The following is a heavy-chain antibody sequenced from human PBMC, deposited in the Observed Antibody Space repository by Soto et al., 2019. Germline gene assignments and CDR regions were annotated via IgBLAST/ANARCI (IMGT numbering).Heavy chain of an antibody. J-gene: IGHJ4*02. CDR3: ARCRSSWYPLDY. CDR1: GFTFSSYA. V-gene: IGHV3-30-3*01. D-gene: IGHD6-13*01. CDR2: ISYDGSNK. Sequence: GGSLRLSCATSGFTFSSYAMHWVRQAPGKGLEWVAVISYDGSNKYYADSVKGRFTISRDNSKNTLYLQMNSLRAEDTAVYYCARCRSSWYPLDYWGQGTLVTVYS.